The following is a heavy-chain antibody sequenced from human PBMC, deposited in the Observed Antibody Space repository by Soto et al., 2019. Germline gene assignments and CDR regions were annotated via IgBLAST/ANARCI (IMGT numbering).Heavy chain of an antibody. CDR3: ARDTFGALDP. CDR2: IKQDGSDK. D-gene: IGHD3-3*01. Sequence: GGSLRLSCAASGFTFGSSWMAWVRQAPGKGLEWVANIKQDGSDKNYVDSVKGRFTVSRDNAKSSLYLQMNSLRDEDTALYHCARDTFGALDPWGQGTLVTVSS. CDR1: GFTFGSSW. V-gene: IGHV3-7*01. J-gene: IGHJ5*02.